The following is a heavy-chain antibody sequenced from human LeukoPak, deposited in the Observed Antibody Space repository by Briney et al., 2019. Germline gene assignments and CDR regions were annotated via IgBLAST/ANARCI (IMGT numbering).Heavy chain of an antibody. CDR2: IYNSGST. Sequence: SETLSLTCTVSGGSISINYWSWIRQPPGKGLEWIGYIYNSGSTNYNPSLKSRVTISVDTSKNQFSLKLSSVTAADTAVYYCARGARGSYSYWGQGTLVTVSS. V-gene: IGHV4-59*08. J-gene: IGHJ4*02. CDR1: GGSISINY. D-gene: IGHD1-26*01. CDR3: ARGARGSYSY.